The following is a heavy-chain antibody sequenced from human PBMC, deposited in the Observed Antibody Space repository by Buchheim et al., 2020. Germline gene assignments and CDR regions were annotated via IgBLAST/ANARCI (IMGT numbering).Heavy chain of an antibody. CDR1: GFTFSSYA. CDR3: AKDTCSGGSCPSDGMDV. J-gene: IGHJ6*02. CDR2: ISGSGGST. Sequence: EVQLLESGGGLVQPGGSQRLSCAASGFTFSSYAMSWVRQAPGKGLEWVSAISGSGGSTYYADSVKGRFTISRDNSKNTLYLQMNSLRAEDTAVYYCAKDTCSGGSCPSDGMDVWGQGTT. V-gene: IGHV3-23*01. D-gene: IGHD2-15*01.